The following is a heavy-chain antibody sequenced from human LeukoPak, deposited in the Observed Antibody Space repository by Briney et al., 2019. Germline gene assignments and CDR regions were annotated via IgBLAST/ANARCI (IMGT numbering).Heavy chain of an antibody. D-gene: IGHD2-15*01. Sequence: ASVKVSCKASGYTFTSYGISWVRQAPGQGLEWMGWISAYNGNTNYAQKLQGRVTMTTDTSTSTAYMELRSLRPDDTAVYYCARAGSSVVVVAAANWFDPWGQGTLVTVSS. CDR1: GYTFTSYG. CDR2: ISAYNGNT. J-gene: IGHJ5*02. V-gene: IGHV1-18*01. CDR3: ARAGSSVVVVAAANWFDP.